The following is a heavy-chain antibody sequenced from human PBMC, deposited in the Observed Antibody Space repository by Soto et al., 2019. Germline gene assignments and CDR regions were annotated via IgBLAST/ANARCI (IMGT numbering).Heavy chain of an antibody. V-gene: IGHV3-33*01. CDR1: GFTFSRQA. CDR3: ATGFLGLCTGGNCPLDY. CDR2: IWYHGIDK. D-gene: IGHD2-15*01. Sequence: GGSLRLSCAASGFTFSRQAMHWVRQAPGRGLEWVAVIWYHGIDKYYADSVKGRFTISRDNSKNTVYLQMNSLRGEDTAVYYCATGFLGLCTGGNCPLDYWGQGTLVTVSS. J-gene: IGHJ4*02.